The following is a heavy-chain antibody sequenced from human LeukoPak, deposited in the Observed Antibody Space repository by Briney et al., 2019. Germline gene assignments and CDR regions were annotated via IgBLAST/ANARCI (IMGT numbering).Heavy chain of an antibody. CDR2: IHSNGIST. CDR3: ARTQQWLATGGWYWFDT. CDR1: GFTFSNSP. V-gene: IGHV3-64*01. D-gene: IGHD6-19*01. J-gene: IGHJ5*02. Sequence: PGGSLRLSCAASGFTFSNSPIHWVRQAPGKGLEFVSSIHSNGISTYYGNSVKGRFTVSRDNSKNTVYLQMGSLREEDMAVYYCARTQQWLATGGWYWFDTWGQGTLVTVSS.